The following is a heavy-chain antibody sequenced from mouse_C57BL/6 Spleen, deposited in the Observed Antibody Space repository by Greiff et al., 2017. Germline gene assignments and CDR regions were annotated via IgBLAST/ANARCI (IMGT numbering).Heavy chain of an antibody. CDR2: IDPENGDT. V-gene: IGHV14-4*01. Sequence: EVQLQQSGAELVRPGASVKLSCTASGFNIKDDYMHWVKQRPEQGLEWIGWIDPENGDTEYASKFQGKATITADTSSNTAYLQLSSLTSEDTAVYSCTPLSVTTTPFFDYWGQGTTLTVSS. D-gene: IGHD2-2*01. CDR3: TPLSVTTTPFFDY. CDR1: GFNIKDDY. J-gene: IGHJ2*01.